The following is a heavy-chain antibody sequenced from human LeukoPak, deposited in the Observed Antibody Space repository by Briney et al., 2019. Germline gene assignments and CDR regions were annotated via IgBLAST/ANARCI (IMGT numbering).Heavy chain of an antibody. V-gene: IGHV4-34*01. J-gene: IGHJ5*02. D-gene: IGHD1-26*01. CDR3: ARGGVGATAFNWFDP. Sequence: PSETLSLTCAVYGGSFSGYYWSWIRQPPGKGLEWIGEINHSGSTNYNPSLKSRVTISVDTSKNQFSLKLSSVTAADTAVYYCARGGVGATAFNWFDPWGQGTLVTVSS. CDR1: GGSFSGYY. CDR2: INHSGST.